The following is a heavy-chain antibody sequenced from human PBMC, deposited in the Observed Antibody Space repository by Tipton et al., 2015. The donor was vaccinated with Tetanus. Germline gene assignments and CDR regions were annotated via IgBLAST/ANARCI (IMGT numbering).Heavy chain of an antibody. D-gene: IGHD2-21*02. CDR1: GGSINSGTFY. CDR2: IYYNGNT. CDR3: ARTAENWFDP. Sequence: TLSLTCAVSGGSINSGTFYWDWIRQPPGKGLEWIGNIYYNGNTLQNRSLKGRVTLSLDKSKNQFSLKLKSVTAADTAVYYCARTAENWFDPWGQGTLVTVSS. J-gene: IGHJ5*02. V-gene: IGHV4-39*01.